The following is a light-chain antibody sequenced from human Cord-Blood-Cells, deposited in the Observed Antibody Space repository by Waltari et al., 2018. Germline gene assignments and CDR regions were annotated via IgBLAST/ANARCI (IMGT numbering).Light chain of an antibody. CDR1: SGHSSYP. V-gene: IGLV4-69*01. CDR3: QTWGTGTWV. Sequence: QLVLTQSPSASASLGASVKLTCPLSSGHSSYPIAWPQQQPEKGPRYLMKLNSDGSHSKGDGIPDRFSGSSSGAERYLTISSLQSEDEADYYCQTWGTGTWVFGGGTKLTVL. J-gene: IGLJ3*02. CDR2: LNSDGSH.